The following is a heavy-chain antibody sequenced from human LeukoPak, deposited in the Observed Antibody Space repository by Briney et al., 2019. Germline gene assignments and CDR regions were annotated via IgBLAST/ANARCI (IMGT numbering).Heavy chain of an antibody. CDR2: IDYSGST. D-gene: IGHD3-3*01. CDR1: GGSISSYY. CDR3: AGLGVPYAFDI. V-gene: IGHV4-59*08. Sequence: SETLSLTCTVSGGSISSYYWNWIRQPPGKGLEWIGYIDYSGSTNYNPSLKSRVTISVDTSKSQFSLKLSSVTAADTAVYYCAGLGVPYAFDIWGQGTMVTVSS. J-gene: IGHJ3*02.